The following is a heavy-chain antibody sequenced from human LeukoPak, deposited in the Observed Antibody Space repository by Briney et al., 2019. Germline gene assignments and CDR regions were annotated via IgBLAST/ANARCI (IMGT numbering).Heavy chain of an antibody. CDR3: AKDRSSSSWFDRYDI. V-gene: IGHV3-23*01. CDR2: ISGSGGTT. Sequence: TGGSLRLSCTASGFIFSTCAMSWVRQAPGKGLEWVSAISGSGGTTYYADSVKGRFTISRDNSKNTLFLQMNSLRAEDTAVYYCAKDRSSSSWFDRYDIWGQGTMVTVSS. J-gene: IGHJ3*02. CDR1: GFIFSTCA. D-gene: IGHD6-13*01.